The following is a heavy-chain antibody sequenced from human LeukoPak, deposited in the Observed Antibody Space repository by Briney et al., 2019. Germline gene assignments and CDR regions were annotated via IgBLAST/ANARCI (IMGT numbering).Heavy chain of an antibody. V-gene: IGHV3-23*01. CDR2: ISGSGGST. J-gene: IGHJ4*02. Sequence: PGGSLRPSCAASGFTFGSYAMGWVRQAPGKGLEWVSAISGSGGSTYYADSVKGRFTISRDNAKNSLYLQMNSLRAEDTAVYYCARDLSPAYYFDYWGQGTLVTVSS. CDR3: ARDLSPAYYFDY. CDR1: GFTFGSYA.